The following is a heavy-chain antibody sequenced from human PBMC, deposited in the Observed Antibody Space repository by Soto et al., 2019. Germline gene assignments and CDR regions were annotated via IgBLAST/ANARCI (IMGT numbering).Heavy chain of an antibody. CDR3: ARVEGATISTYYGMDV. J-gene: IGHJ6*02. CDR1: GGTFSSYA. D-gene: IGHD5-12*01. Sequence: QVQLVQSGAEVKKPGSSVKVSCKASGGTFSSYAISWVRQAPGQGLEWMGGIIPICGTANYAQKFQGRVTITADKSTSTAYMELSSLRSEDTAVYYCARVEGATISTYYGMDVWAQGTTVTVSS. V-gene: IGHV1-69*06. CDR2: IIPICGTA.